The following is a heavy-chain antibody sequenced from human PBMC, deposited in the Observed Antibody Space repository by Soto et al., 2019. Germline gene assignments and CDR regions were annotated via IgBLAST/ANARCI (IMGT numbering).Heavy chain of an antibody. D-gene: IGHD3-16*01. V-gene: IGHV3-30-3*01. Sequence: TGGSLRLSCAASGFTFSSYAMHWVRQAPGKGLEWVAVISYDGSNKYYADSVKGRFTISRDNSKNTLYLQMNILRAEDTAVYYCARELGNWGQGALVTVSS. J-gene: IGHJ4*02. CDR3: ARELGN. CDR1: GFTFSSYA. CDR2: ISYDGSNK.